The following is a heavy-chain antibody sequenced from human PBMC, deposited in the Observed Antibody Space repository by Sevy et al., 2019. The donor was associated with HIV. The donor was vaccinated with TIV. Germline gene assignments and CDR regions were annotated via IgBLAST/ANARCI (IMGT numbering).Heavy chain of an antibody. V-gene: IGHV4-61*02. CDR1: GDSINNGNHW. D-gene: IGHD2-8*02. Sequence: SETLSLTCTVSGDSINNGNHWWSWVRQPAGKGLEWIGRIYRSGRSIMYNPSLERRVTIPVDTSKNQFSLKVTSVIAADTAIYYCARDGIRRDYWHGLDVWGQGTTVTVSS. J-gene: IGHJ6*02. CDR3: ARDGIRRDYWHGLDV. CDR2: IYRSGRS.